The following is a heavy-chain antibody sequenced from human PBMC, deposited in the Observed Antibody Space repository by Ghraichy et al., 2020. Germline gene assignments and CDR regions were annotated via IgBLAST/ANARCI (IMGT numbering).Heavy chain of an antibody. CDR1: GGSISSYY. CDR3: ARDQSSSWWPYYYYGMDV. V-gene: IGHV4-4*07. J-gene: IGHJ6*02. D-gene: IGHD6-13*01. Sequence: SQTLSLTCTVSGGSISSYYWSWIRQPAGKGLEWIGRIYTSGSTNYNPSLKSRVTMSVDTSKNQFSLKLSSVTAADTAVYYCARDQSSSWWPYYYYGMDVWGQGTTVTVSS. CDR2: IYTSGST.